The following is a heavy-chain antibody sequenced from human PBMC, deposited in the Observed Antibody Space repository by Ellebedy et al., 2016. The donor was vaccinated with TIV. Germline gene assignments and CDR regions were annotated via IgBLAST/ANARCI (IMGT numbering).Heavy chain of an antibody. CDR1: GGTFSSYT. Sequence: VSVKVSCKASGGTFSSYTISWVRQAPGQGLEWMGWISGYNGNTNYAQKLQGRVTMTGDTSTSTVYMELSSLRSEDTAVYYCARSYGDPDYWGQGTLVTVSS. CDR3: ARSYGDPDY. CDR2: ISGYNGNT. V-gene: IGHV1-18*01. J-gene: IGHJ4*02. D-gene: IGHD4-17*01.